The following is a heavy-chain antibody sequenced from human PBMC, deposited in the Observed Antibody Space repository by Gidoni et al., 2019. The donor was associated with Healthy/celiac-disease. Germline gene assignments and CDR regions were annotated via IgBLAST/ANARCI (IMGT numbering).Heavy chain of an antibody. CDR3: ARDVYYYYYYMDV. Sequence: QVQLVESGGGVVQPGRSLRLSCAASGFTFSSYGMHWVRQAPGKGLEWVAVIWYDGSNKYYADSVKGRFTISRDNSKNTLYLQMNSLRAEDTALYYCARDVYYYYYYMDVWGKGTTVTVSS. V-gene: IGHV3-33*01. CDR2: IWYDGSNK. CDR1: GFTFSSYG. J-gene: IGHJ6*03.